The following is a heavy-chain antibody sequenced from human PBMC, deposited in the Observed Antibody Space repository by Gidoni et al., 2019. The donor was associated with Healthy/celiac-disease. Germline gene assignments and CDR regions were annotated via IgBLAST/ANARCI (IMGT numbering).Heavy chain of an antibody. CDR1: GYTFTTSY. CDR2: INPSGGRT. V-gene: IGHV1-46*01. J-gene: IGHJ4*02. Sequence: QVQLVQSGAEVKKPGASVKVSCKASGYTFTTSYMNWVRQSPGQGLEWMGIINPSGGRTSYAQKFHGRVTMTRDTSMSTVYMELSSLRSEDTAVYYCARGSDFWSGHVVYFDYWGQGTLVTVSS. CDR3: ARGSDFWSGHVVYFDY. D-gene: IGHD3-3*01.